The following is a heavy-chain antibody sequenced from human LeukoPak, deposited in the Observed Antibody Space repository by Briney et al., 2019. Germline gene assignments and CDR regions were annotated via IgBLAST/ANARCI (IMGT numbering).Heavy chain of an antibody. CDR3: ARRFRSGTVTRPGGFDP. V-gene: IGHV4-39*01. CDR2: IYYSGST. CDR1: GGSISSSSYY. D-gene: IGHD4-17*01. J-gene: IGHJ5*02. Sequence: PSETLSLTCTVSGGSISSSSYYWGWIRQPPGKGLEWIGSIYYSGSTYYNPSLKSRVTISVDTSKNQFSLKLSSVTAADTAVYYCARRFRSGTVTRPGGFDPWGQGTLVTVSS.